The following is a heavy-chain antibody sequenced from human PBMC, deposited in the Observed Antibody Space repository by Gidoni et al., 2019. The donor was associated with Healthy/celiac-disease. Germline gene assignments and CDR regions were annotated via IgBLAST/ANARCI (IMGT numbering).Heavy chain of an antibody. CDR2: IWYDGSNK. CDR3: ARDRRQYYYDSSGHFDY. CDR1: GFTFSSHG. V-gene: IGHV3-33*01. D-gene: IGHD3-22*01. J-gene: IGHJ4*02. Sequence: QVQLVESGGGVVQPGRSLRLSCAASGFTFSSHGMHWVRQAPGKGLEWVAVIWYDGSNKYYADSVKGRFTISRDNSKNTLYLQMNSLRAEDTAVYYCARDRRQYYYDSSGHFDYWDQGTLVTVSS.